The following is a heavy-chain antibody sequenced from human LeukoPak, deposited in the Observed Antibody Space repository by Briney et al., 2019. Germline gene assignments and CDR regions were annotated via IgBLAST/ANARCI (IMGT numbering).Heavy chain of an antibody. CDR1: GFTFSSYA. Sequence: GGSLRLSCAASGFTFSSYAMTWVRQAPGKGLEWVANINRDGSQRNHVDSVKGRFTISRDNAKNSLYLQMDSLTAEDTAVYYCARDSTYSSGSRFYDRFDYWGQGTLVTVSS. D-gene: IGHD2-15*01. J-gene: IGHJ4*02. V-gene: IGHV3-7*03. CDR3: ARDSTYSSGSRFYDRFDY. CDR2: INRDGSQR.